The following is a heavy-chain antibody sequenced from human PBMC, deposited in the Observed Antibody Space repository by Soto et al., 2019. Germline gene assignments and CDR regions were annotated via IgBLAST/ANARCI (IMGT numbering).Heavy chain of an antibody. CDR1: GGSFSGYY. J-gene: IGHJ6*02. V-gene: IGHV4-34*01. CDR2: INHSGST. D-gene: IGHD3-10*01. CDR3: ARGVAARLTMVRGATKNYYYYGMDV. Sequence: QVQLQQWGAGLLKPSETLSLTCAVYGGSFSGYYWSWIRQPPGKGLEWIGEINHSGSTNYNPSLRRRVTISVDTSKNQFSLKLSSVTAADTAVYYCARGVAARLTMVRGATKNYYYYGMDVWGQGTTVTVSS.